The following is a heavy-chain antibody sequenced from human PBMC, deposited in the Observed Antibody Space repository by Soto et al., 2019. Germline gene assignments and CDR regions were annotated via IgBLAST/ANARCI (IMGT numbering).Heavy chain of an antibody. CDR3: AKNVWGITIFGGMDV. CDR2: ISGSGGST. CDR1: GFTFSSYA. V-gene: IGHV3-23*01. Sequence: EVQLLESGGGLVQPGGSLRLSCAASGFTFSSYAMSWVRQAPGKGLEWVSAISGSGGSTYYADSVKGRFTISRDNSKKPLYLQMNSLRAEDTAVYYCAKNVWGITIFGGMDVWGQGTTVTVSS. J-gene: IGHJ6*02. D-gene: IGHD3-9*01.